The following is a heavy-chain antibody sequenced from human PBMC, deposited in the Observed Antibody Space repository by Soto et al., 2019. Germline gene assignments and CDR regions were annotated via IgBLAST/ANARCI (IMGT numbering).Heavy chain of an antibody. V-gene: IGHV4-34*01. Sequence: ASGTPSLTFAFSCGSINSGGYPWSWTPPPPGEGLEWIGEINHSGSTNYNPSLKSRVTISVDTSKNQFSLKLSSVTAADTAVYYCARGITMVRGVIPRPYFDYWGQGTLVTVSS. CDR1: CGSINSGGYP. CDR3: ARGITMVRGVIPRPYFDY. CDR2: INHSGST. J-gene: IGHJ4*02. D-gene: IGHD3-10*01.